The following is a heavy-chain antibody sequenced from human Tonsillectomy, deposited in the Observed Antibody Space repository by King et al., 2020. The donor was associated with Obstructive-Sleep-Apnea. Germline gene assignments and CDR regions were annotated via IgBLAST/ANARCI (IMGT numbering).Heavy chain of an antibody. CDR1: GFSLSTSGVG. V-gene: IGHV2-5*02. D-gene: IGHD3-10*01. CDR3: AHRARGDAFDI. J-gene: IGHJ3*02. CDR2: IYWDDVK. Sequence: TLKESGPTLVKPTQTLTLTCTFSGFSLSTSGVGVCCLRQPPGKALEWLALIYWDDVKRYSPSLKSRLTVTKDTSKNQVVLTMTNMDPVDTATYYCAHRARGDAFDIWGQGTMVTVSS.